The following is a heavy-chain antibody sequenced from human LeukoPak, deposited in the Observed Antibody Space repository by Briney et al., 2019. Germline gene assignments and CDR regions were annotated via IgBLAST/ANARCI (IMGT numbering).Heavy chain of an antibody. V-gene: IGHV3-48*01. CDR3: ARRGGGSWENDY. CDR2: ISDESTTI. J-gene: IGHJ4*02. Sequence: PGGSLRLSCAVSGLNFSDYEMNWVRQAPGKGLEWISYISDESTTIYYADSVKGRFTISRDNSKNTLYLQMNSLRAEDTAVYYCARRGGGSWENDYWGQGTLVTVSS. CDR1: GLNFSDYE. D-gene: IGHD1-26*01.